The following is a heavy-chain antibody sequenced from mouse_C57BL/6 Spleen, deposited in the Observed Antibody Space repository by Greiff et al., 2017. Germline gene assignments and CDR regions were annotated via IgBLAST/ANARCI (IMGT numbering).Heavy chain of an antibody. Sequence: QVQLKQSGPGLVQPSQSLSITCTVSGFSLTSYGVHWVRQPPGKGLEWLGVIWSGGSTDYNAAFISRLSISKDNSKSQVFFKMNSLQADDTAIYYCAKNFDGYYFYAMDYWGQGTSVTVSS. D-gene: IGHD2-3*01. CDR3: AKNFDGYYFYAMDY. V-gene: IGHV2-4*01. CDR1: GFSLTSYG. CDR2: IWSGGST. J-gene: IGHJ4*01.